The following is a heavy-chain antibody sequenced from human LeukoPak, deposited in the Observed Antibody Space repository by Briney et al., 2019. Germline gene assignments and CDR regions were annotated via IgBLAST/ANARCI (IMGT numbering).Heavy chain of an antibody. CDR3: ARDPRDGYNSGY. Sequence: GASVKVSCKTSEYTFTGHYVHWVRQAPGQGLEWMGRIFPKRGHTNYARKYQGRVTITSETSISTAYMELGRLRSDDTAIYYCARDPRDGYNSGYWGQGTLVTVSS. J-gene: IGHJ4*02. CDR2: IFPKRGHT. V-gene: IGHV1-2*06. CDR1: EYTFTGHY. D-gene: IGHD5-24*01.